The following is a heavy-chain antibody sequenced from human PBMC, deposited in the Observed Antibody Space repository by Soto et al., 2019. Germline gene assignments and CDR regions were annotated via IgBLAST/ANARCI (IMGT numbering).Heavy chain of an antibody. CDR2: ISYDGRNE. V-gene: IGHV3-30*09. Sequence: PGGAMGFCKAAAWFAFTNYPIHWIRQAQGKGLEWVAIISYDGRNEYYADSVTGRFAIPRDNSENMVYLQMSSLRPDDTAIYYCFRVQENYFGSGNDNWVFDPWGQGTLVTVSS. J-gene: IGHJ5*02. CDR3: FRVQENYFGSGNDNWVFDP. D-gene: IGHD3-10*01. CDR1: WFAFTNYP.